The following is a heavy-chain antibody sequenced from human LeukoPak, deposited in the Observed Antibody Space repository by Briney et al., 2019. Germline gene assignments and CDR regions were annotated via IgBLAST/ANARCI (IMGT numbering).Heavy chain of an antibody. J-gene: IGHJ4*02. CDR1: GFTFSSYS. Sequence: GGSLRLSFAASGFTFSSYSMNWVRPAPGKGLEWVSSISSSSSYIYYSDSVKGRFTISRDNAKNSLYLQMNSLRAEDTAVYYCARDLSYGGVDYWGQGTLVTVSS. V-gene: IGHV3-21*01. D-gene: IGHD1-26*01. CDR2: ISSSSSYI. CDR3: ARDLSYGGVDY.